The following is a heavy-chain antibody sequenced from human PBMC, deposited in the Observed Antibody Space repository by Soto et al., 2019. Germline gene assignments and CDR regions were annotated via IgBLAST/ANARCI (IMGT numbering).Heavy chain of an antibody. V-gene: IGHV4-30-4*01. D-gene: IGHD3-10*01. CDR2: IYYSGST. CDR1: GGSISSGDYY. J-gene: IGHJ5*02. CDR3: ARVXLSNKFGELPNSPWFDP. Sequence: SSETLSLTCTVSGGSISSGDYYWSWIRQPPGKGLEWIGYIYYSGSTYYNPSLKSRVTISVDTSKNQFSLKLSSVTAADTAVYYCARVXLSNKFGELPNSPWFDPWGQGTLVTVSS.